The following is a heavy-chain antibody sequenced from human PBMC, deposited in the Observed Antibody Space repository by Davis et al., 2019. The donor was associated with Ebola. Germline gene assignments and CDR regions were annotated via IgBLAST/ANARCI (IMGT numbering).Heavy chain of an antibody. V-gene: IGHV1-3*01. J-gene: IGHJ6*02. Sequence: AASVQVPCKASGYTFTRYAIHWVRQAPGQRLEWMGWINADNGNTKHSQKFQGRVTITRDTSASTAYMELSSLRSEDTAVYYCARGSSKAYYYYGMDVWGQGTTVTVSS. D-gene: IGHD6-6*01. CDR3: ARGSSKAYYYYGMDV. CDR1: GYTFTRYA. CDR2: INADNGNT.